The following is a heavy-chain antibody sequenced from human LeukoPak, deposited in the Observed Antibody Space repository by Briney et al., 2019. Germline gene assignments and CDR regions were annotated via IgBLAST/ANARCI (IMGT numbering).Heavy chain of an antibody. Sequence: GGSRRLSCAASGLIFGSYGMHWVRQAPGKGLEWVAFIRFDGTNKYYAESVEGRFTISRDNSKNTLYLQMNSLRPEDTAVYYCAKDWAVLGTMVPNWGQGTVVTVSS. CDR2: IRFDGTNK. CDR3: AKDWAVLGTMVPN. CDR1: GLIFGSYG. D-gene: IGHD5-12*01. V-gene: IGHV3-30*02. J-gene: IGHJ4*02.